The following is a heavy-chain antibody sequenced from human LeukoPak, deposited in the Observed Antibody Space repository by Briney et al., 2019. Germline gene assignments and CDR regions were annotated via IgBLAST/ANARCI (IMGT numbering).Heavy chain of an antibody. J-gene: IGHJ4*02. D-gene: IGHD2-15*01. CDR1: GGSFSGYY. V-gene: IGHV4-34*01. Sequence: SETLSLTCAVYGGSFSGYYWSWIRQPPGKGLEWIGEINHSGSTNYNPSLKSRVTISVDTSKNQFSLKLSSVTAADTAVYYCARGVRYCSGGSCYYYFDYWGQGTLDTVSS. CDR2: INHSGST. CDR3: ARGVRYCSGGSCYYYFDY.